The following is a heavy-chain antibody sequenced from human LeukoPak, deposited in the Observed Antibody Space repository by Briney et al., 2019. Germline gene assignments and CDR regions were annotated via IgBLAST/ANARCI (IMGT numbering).Heavy chain of an antibody. Sequence: GGSLRLSCAASGFTFSSYGMHWVRQAPGKGLEWVAFIRYDGSNKYYADSVKGRFTISRDISKNTLYLQMNSLRAEDTAVYYCARDPLSSSSFDLWGQGTLVTVSS. J-gene: IGHJ4*02. CDR1: GFTFSSYG. CDR2: IRYDGSNK. V-gene: IGHV3-30*02. CDR3: ARDPLSSSSFDL. D-gene: IGHD6-13*01.